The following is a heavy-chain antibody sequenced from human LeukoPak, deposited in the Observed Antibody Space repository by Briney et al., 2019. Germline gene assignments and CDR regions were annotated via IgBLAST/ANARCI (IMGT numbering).Heavy chain of an antibody. CDR1: GFTFSSYA. V-gene: IGHV3-23*01. D-gene: IGHD2-15*01. Sequence: QSGGSLRLSCAASGFTFSSYAMSWVRQAPGKGLEWVSAISGSGGSTYYADSVKGRFTISRDNSKNTLYLQMNSMRAEDTAVYYCAKDRDIVVVVAGGYLDYWGQGALVTVSS. J-gene: IGHJ4*02. CDR3: AKDRDIVVVVAGGYLDY. CDR2: ISGSGGST.